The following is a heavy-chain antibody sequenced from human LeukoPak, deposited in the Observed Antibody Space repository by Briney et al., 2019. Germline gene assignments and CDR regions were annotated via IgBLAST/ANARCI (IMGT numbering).Heavy chain of an antibody. J-gene: IGHJ4*02. CDR1: GGSISSSSYY. CDR3: ARGVSSSWSGAAFQPFDY. Sequence: SETLSLTCTVSGGSISSSSYYWGWIRQPPGKGLEWIGSIYYSGSTYYNPSLKSRFTISVDTSKNQFSLKLSSVTAADTAVYYCARGVSSSWSGAAFQPFDYWGQGTLVTVSS. D-gene: IGHD6-13*01. CDR2: IYYSGST. V-gene: IGHV4-39*07.